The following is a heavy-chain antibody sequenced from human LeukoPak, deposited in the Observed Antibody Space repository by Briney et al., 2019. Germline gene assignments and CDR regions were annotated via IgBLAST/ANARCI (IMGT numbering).Heavy chain of an antibody. V-gene: IGHV3-21*01. CDR3: ARGSFVRPNWFDP. CDR1: GFTFSSYS. D-gene: IGHD3-3*02. Sequence: PGGSLRLSCAASGFTFSSYSMNWVRQAPGKGLEWVSSISSSSSYIYYADSVKGRFTISRDNAKNSLYLQMNSLRAEDTAVYYCARGSFVRPNWFDPWGQGTLVTVSS. CDR2: ISSSSSYI. J-gene: IGHJ5*02.